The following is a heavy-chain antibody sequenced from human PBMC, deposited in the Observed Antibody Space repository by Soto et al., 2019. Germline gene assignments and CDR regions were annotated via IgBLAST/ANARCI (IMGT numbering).Heavy chain of an antibody. CDR2: IKQDGSEK. V-gene: IGHV3-7*01. D-gene: IGHD3-16*02. J-gene: IGHJ3*02. CDR1: GFTFSSYW. Sequence: GGSLRLSCAASGFTFSSYWMSWVRQAPGKGLEWVANIKQDGSEKYYVDSVKGRFTISRDNAKNSLYLQMNSLRAEDTAVYYCARVGDYIWGSYQPPDAFDIWGQGTMVTVSS. CDR3: ARVGDYIWGSYQPPDAFDI.